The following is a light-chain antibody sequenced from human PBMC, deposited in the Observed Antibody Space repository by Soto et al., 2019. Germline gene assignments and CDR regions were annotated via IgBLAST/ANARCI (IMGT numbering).Light chain of an antibody. CDR1: QSVSSN. CDR2: NPS. Sequence: EIVMTQSPATLSVSPGERATLSCRASQSVSSNLAWYQQKPGQAPKLLIYNPSTRATGIPARFSGSGSGTAFTLTISSLQSEDFASYYCQQYDNWPLTFGGGTKVEIK. CDR3: QQYDNWPLT. V-gene: IGKV3-15*01. J-gene: IGKJ4*01.